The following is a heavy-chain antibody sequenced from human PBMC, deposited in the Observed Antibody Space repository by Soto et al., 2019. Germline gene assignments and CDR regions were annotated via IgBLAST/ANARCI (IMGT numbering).Heavy chain of an antibody. CDR1: GYSFTSHW. CDR2: IDPSDFNT. CDR3: ARLDSSSGGYYYNYGMDV. D-gene: IGHD6-19*01. Sequence: PGESLNISCKGSGYSFTSHWISWVRPMPGKGREWMGWIDPSDFNTDYSPSFQGHVTISADNSLRTAYLQWSSLKASDTSMYYCARLDSSSGGYYYNYGMDVWGQGTTVTVSS. V-gene: IGHV5-10-1*01. J-gene: IGHJ6*02.